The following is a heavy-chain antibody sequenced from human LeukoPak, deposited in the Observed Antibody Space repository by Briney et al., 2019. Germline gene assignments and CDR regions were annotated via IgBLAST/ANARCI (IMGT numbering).Heavy chain of an antibody. D-gene: IGHD3-10*01. CDR2: IIPIFGTA. CDR3: ARGIRGTRDHSYYYMDV. V-gene: IGHV1-69*01. CDR1: GGTFISYA. J-gene: IGHJ6*03. Sequence: SVKVSCKASGGTFISYAITWVRQAPGQGLECMGGIIPIFGTANYAQKFQRRVTITADEAASTVYLELSSLRSDDTAVYYCARGIRGTRDHSYYYMDVWGNGTTVTVSS.